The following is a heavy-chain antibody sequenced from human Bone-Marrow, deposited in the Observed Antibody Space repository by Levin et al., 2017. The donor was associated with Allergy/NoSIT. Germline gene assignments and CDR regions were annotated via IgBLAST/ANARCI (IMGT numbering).Heavy chain of an antibody. CDR2: IYNSGST. CDR1: GGSISDYF. J-gene: IGHJ6*03. Sequence: TSETLSLTCTVSGGSISDYFWSWIRQPPGKGLEWIGYIYNSGSTNYNPSLKSRVTISLDTSKNQFSLKLSSVTAADTAVYYCASSIAVAGANYYYYMDVWGKGTTVTVSS. V-gene: IGHV4-59*01. D-gene: IGHD6-19*01. CDR3: ASSIAVAGANYYYYMDV.